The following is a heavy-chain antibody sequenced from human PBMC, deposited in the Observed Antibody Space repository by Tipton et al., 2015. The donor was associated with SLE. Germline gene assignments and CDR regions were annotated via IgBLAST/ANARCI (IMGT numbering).Heavy chain of an antibody. D-gene: IGHD5-12*01. CDR3: ATSGYDSLSWFDP. J-gene: IGHJ5*02. V-gene: IGHV4-59*12. CDR2: IHHSGSI. CDR1: GGSITSYY. Sequence: TLSLTCTVSGGSITSYYWSWIRQSPGKGLEWIGYIHHSGSINYNPSLRSQVTMSMDTSQNQLSLKLSSVTAADTAVYYCATSGYDSLSWFDPWGQGTPVTVSS.